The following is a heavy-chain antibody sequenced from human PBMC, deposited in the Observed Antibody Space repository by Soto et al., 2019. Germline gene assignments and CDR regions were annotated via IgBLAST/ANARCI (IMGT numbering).Heavy chain of an antibody. CDR3: ARERVLVYCSITSCTRDLDV. Sequence: SETLSLTCTVSGASINSYYWSWIRQPPGKGLEWIGYIYYSGSTNYNPSLKSRGTISVDTSKNQFSLKLNSVTAADTAVYYCARERVLVYCSITSCTRDLDVWGKGTTVSVSS. J-gene: IGHJ6*04. V-gene: IGHV4-59*01. D-gene: IGHD2-2*01. CDR2: IYYSGST. CDR1: GASINSYY.